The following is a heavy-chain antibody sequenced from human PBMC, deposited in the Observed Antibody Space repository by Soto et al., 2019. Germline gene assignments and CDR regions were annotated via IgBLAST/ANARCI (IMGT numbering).Heavy chain of an antibody. J-gene: IGHJ4*02. Sequence: PGGSLRLSCAASGFTFSNAWMSWVRQAPGKGLEWVGRIKSKTDGGTTDYAAPVKGRFTISRDDSKNTLYLQMNSLKTEDTAVYYCTTDRPIVGATNFDYWGQGTLVTVSS. D-gene: IGHD1-26*01. CDR3: TTDRPIVGATNFDY. CDR1: GFTFSNAW. CDR2: IKSKTDGGTT. V-gene: IGHV3-15*01.